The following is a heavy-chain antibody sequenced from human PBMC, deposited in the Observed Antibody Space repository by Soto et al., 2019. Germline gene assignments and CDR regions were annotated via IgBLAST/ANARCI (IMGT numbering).Heavy chain of an antibody. J-gene: IGHJ5*02. Sequence: SETLSLTCAVYGGSFSGYYWSWIRQPPGKGLEWIGEINHSGSTNYNPSLKSRVTISVDTSKNQFSLKLSSVTAADTAVYYCARGGRYCSGGSCHRTRGNWFDPWGQGTLVTVSS. V-gene: IGHV4-34*01. CDR1: GGSFSGYY. D-gene: IGHD2-15*01. CDR3: ARGGRYCSGGSCHRTRGNWFDP. CDR2: INHSGST.